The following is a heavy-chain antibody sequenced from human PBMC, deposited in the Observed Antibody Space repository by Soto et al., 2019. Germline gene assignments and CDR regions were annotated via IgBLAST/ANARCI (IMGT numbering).Heavy chain of an antibody. CDR1: GYTFTSYG. D-gene: IGHD3-10*01. J-gene: IGHJ3*02. CDR2: ISAYNGNT. V-gene: IGHV1-18*01. Sequence: ASVKVSCKASGYTFTSYGISWVRQAPGQGLEWMGWISAYNGNTNYAQKLQGRVTMTTDTSTSTAYMELRSLRSDDTAVYYCSHVLLWFGERTGAFDIWGQGTMVTVS. CDR3: SHVLLWFGERTGAFDI.